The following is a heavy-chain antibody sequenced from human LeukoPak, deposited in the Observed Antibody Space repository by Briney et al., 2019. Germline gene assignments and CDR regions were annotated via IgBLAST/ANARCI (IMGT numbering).Heavy chain of an antibody. CDR2: ISYHGSNK. CDR1: GFTFSSYS. V-gene: IGHV3-30*04. D-gene: IGHD3/OR15-3a*01. CDR3: ARSPERLGQGYLDS. Sequence: PGGSLRLSCAASGFTFSSYSMHCVRQAPGKGLEWLTLISYHGSNKDYTDSVKGRFTISRDNSKNTVFLQMNSLRTEDTAIYFCARSPERLGQGYLDSWGQGTLVTVSS. J-gene: IGHJ4*02.